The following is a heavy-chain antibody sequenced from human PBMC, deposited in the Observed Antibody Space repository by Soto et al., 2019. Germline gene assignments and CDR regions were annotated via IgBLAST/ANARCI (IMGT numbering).Heavy chain of an antibody. J-gene: IGHJ5*02. V-gene: IGHV1-18*01. CDR3: ARDQVKDYYDSSGYYGYNWFDP. D-gene: IGHD3-22*01. Sequence: ASVKVSCKASGYTFTSYGISWVRQAPGQGLEWMGWISAYNGDTNYAQKLQGRVTMTTDTSTSTAYMELRSLRSDDTAVYYCARDQVKDYYDSSGYYGYNWFDPWGQGTLVTVSS. CDR2: ISAYNGDT. CDR1: GYTFTSYG.